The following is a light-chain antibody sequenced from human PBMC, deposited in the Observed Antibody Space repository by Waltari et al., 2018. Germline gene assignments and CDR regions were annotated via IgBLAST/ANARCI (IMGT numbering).Light chain of an antibody. J-gene: IGKJ2*01. CDR2: AAS. CDR1: QSISSY. CDR3: QQSYSTPMYT. V-gene: IGKV1-39*01. Sequence: DIQMTQSPSSLSASVGDRVTVTCRASQSISSYLNWYQQKPGKAPKLLFNAASSFQSGVPSRFSSSRSGTDFTLTIISLQPEDFATYYCQQSYSTPMYTFGQGTKLEIK.